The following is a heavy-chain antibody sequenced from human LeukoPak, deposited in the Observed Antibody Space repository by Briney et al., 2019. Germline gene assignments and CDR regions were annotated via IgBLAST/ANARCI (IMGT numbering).Heavy chain of an antibody. CDR1: GGTFSSYA. V-gene: IGHV1-69*04. Sequence: SVKVSCKASGGTFSSYAISWVRQAPGQGLEWMGRIIPIFGIANYAQKFQGRVTITADKSTSTAYMELRSLRSDDTAVYYCARDGYSSSWFTNWFDPWGQGTLVTVSS. D-gene: IGHD6-13*01. CDR2: IIPIFGIA. CDR3: ARDGYSSSWFTNWFDP. J-gene: IGHJ5*02.